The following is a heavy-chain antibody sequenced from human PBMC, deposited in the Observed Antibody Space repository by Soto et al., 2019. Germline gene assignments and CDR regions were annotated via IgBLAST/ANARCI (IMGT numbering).Heavy chain of an antibody. CDR1: GFTFSSYG. V-gene: IGHV3-33*01. CDR3: ARDTDDFWSGYFGY. CDR2: IWYDGSNK. Sequence: PGGSLRLSCAASGFTFSSYGMHWVRQAPGKGLEWVAVIWYDGSNKYYADSVKGRFTISRDNSKNTLYLQMNSLRAEDTAVYYCARDTDDFWSGYFGYWGQGTLVTVSS. D-gene: IGHD3-3*01. J-gene: IGHJ4*02.